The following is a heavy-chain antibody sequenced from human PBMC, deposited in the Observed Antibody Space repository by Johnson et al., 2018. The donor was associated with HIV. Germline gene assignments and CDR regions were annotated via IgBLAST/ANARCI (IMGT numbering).Heavy chain of an antibody. V-gene: IGHV3-20*01. CDR1: GFTFDDYD. Sequence: VQLVESGGGVIRPGGSLRLSCAASGFTFDDYDMSWVRQAPGTGLEWVSGIKWNGDTTSYVDSLKDRFTISRDNAKNSLYLQMNSLRAEDTALYHCARQGGWAFDIWGQGTMVTVSS. CDR3: ARQGGWAFDI. D-gene: IGHD3-16*01. CDR2: IKWNGDTT. J-gene: IGHJ3*02.